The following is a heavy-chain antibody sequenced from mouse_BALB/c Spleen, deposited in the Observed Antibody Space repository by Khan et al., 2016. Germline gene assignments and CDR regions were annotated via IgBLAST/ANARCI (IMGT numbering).Heavy chain of an antibody. J-gene: IGHJ4*01. CDR2: INPDNGGI. V-gene: IGHV1-18*01. CDR1: GYSFIGYT. CDR3: ASGGIIYFDYDGAMNY. Sequence: VQLKESRPELVKPGASMKISCKASGYSFIGYTMNWVKQSLGKSLEWIGLINPDNGGISYNQKFKGKATLTVDKSSSTAYMELLSLTSEDSAVYYCASGGIIYFDYDGAMNYWGQGTSVTVSS. D-gene: IGHD2-4*01.